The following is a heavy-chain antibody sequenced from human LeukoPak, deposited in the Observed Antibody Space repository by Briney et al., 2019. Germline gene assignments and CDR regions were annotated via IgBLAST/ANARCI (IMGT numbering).Heavy chain of an antibody. CDR3: ARPGSSGYLY. CDR1: GFNFSSDE. CDR2: ISRGGSTI. Sequence: GGSLRLSCKASGFNFSSDEMHWVRQAPGKGLEWVSYISRGGSTIFYADSVKGRSTISRDNAKKSLYLQMNSLRAEDTAVYYCARPGSSGYLYWGQGTLVTVSS. V-gene: IGHV3-48*03. J-gene: IGHJ4*02. D-gene: IGHD3-22*01.